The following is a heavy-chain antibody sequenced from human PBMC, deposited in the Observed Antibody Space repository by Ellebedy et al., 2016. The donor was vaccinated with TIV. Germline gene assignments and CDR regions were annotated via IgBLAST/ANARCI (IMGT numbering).Heavy chain of an antibody. Sequence: MPSETLSLTCTVSGYSISSGYYWGWIRQPPGKGLEWIGSLYHSGGTYFNPSLKSRVTISVDTSKNQFSLELSSVTTADTAVYYCAGDANNNAWAFYWGQGILVTVSS. CDR1: GYSISSGYY. V-gene: IGHV4-38-2*02. D-gene: IGHD2-2*01. J-gene: IGHJ4*02. CDR2: LYHSGGT. CDR3: AGDANNNAWAFY.